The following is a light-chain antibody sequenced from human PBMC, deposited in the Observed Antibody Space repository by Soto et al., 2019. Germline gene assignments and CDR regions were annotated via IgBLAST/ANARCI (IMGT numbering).Light chain of an antibody. CDR3: QQHNSYPFT. CDR1: QSINNC. CDR2: KAS. J-gene: IGKJ2*01. V-gene: IGKV1-5*03. Sequence: DIQMTQSPSTLSASVGDRVTITCRASQSINNCLAWYQHKPGKAPKLLIYKASSLGSGVPSRFSGSGSGTEFSLTISSLQPDDFATYYCQQHNSYPFTFGQGTRLYIK.